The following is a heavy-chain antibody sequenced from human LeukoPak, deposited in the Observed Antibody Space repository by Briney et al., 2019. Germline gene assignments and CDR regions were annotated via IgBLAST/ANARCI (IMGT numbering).Heavy chain of an antibody. CDR2: IYYSGST. V-gene: IGHV4-39*01. J-gene: IGHJ4*02. CDR3: ARREFSGYYDY. Sequence: PSETLSLTCTVSGGSISSSSYYWGWIRQPPGKGLEWIGSIYYSGSTYYNPSLKSRVTISVDTSKNQFSLKLSSVTAADTAVYYCARREFSGYYDYWGQGTLVTVSS. CDR1: GGSISSSSYY. D-gene: IGHD3-22*01.